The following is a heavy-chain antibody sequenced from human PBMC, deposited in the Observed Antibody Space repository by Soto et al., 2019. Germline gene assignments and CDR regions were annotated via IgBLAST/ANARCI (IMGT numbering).Heavy chain of an antibody. J-gene: IGHJ4*02. CDR3: AVDLGDYYDSSGYYLDY. Sequence: QVQLVQSGAEVKKPGSSVKVSCKASGGTFSSYAISWVRQPPGQGLEWMGGIIPIFGTANYAQKFQGRVTITADESTSTAYMELSSLRSEDTAVYYCAVDLGDYYDSSGYYLDYWGQGTLVTVSS. CDR2: IIPIFGTA. D-gene: IGHD3-22*01. CDR1: GGTFSSYA. V-gene: IGHV1-69*01.